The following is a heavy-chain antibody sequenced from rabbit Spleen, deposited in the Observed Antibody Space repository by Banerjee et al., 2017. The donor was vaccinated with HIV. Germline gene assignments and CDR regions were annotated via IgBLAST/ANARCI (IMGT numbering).Heavy chain of an antibody. J-gene: IGHJ6*01. Sequence: QSLEESGGDLVKPGASLTLTCTASGFSFSSSHYMCWVRQAPGKGLEWIACIYTGSGGSTYYANWAKGRFTISRTSSTTVTLQMTSLTAADTATYFCTRGAANAGDAYVLWGQGTLVTVS. CDR1: GFSFSSSHY. CDR3: TRGAANAGDAYVL. D-gene: IGHD6-1*01. V-gene: IGHV1S40*01. CDR2: IYTGSGGST.